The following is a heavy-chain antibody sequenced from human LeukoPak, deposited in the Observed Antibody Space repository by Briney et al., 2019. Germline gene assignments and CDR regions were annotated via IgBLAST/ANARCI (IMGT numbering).Heavy chain of an antibody. CDR1: GYTFTSYG. J-gene: IGHJ4*02. CDR2: ISAHNGYT. Sequence: ASVKVSCKTSGYTFTSYGIIWLRQAPGQGLEWMGWISAHNGYTHYAQKLQGRVTMTTDTSTSTDYMELRSLRSDDTAVYYCARGGDGDILTGLVFDYWGQGTLVTVSS. V-gene: IGHV1-18*01. D-gene: IGHD3-9*01. CDR3: ARGGDGDILTGLVFDY.